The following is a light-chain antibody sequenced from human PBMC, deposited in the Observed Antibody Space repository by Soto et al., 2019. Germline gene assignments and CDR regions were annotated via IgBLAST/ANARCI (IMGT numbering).Light chain of an antibody. J-gene: IGLJ2*01. V-gene: IGLV2-14*01. CDR2: DVS. Sequence: QSALTQPASVSGSPGQSITISCTGTSSDVGGYNYVSWYQQHPGKAPKLMIYDVSNRPSGVSNRFSGSKSGNTASLTISGLQAEDEADYSCSSYTSSSTPVFGGGTQLTVL. CDR1: SSDVGGYNY. CDR3: SSYTSSSTPV.